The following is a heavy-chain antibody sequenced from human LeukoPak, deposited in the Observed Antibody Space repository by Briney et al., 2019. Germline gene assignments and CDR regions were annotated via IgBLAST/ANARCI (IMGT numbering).Heavy chain of an antibody. Sequence: GGSLRLSYAASGFTFISYGMHWVRQAPGKGLEWVSSISRGGSPIFYADSVRGRFTTSRDNAKKSLFLQMTSLRAEDTAVYYCTRVSWRGEIFWGQGTLVSVSS. V-gene: IGHV3-48*04. CDR3: TRVSWRGEIF. D-gene: IGHD3-3*01. J-gene: IGHJ4*02. CDR2: ISRGGSPI. CDR1: GFTFISYG.